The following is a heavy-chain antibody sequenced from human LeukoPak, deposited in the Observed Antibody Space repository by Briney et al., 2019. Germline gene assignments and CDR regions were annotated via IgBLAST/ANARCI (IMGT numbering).Heavy chain of an antibody. V-gene: IGHV3-30*02. D-gene: IGHD6-19*01. Sequence: GGSLRLSCAASGFTFSSYGMHWVRQAPGKGLEWVAFIRYDGSNKYYADSVRGRFTISRDNSKNTLFLQMSSLRAEDTAVCYCAKGVGSSGWYLADYWGQGTLVTVSS. CDR1: GFTFSSYG. J-gene: IGHJ4*02. CDR2: IRYDGSNK. CDR3: AKGVGSSGWYLADY.